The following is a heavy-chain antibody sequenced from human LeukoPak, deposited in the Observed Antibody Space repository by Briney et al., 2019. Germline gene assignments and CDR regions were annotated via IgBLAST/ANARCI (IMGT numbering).Heavy chain of an antibody. V-gene: IGHV4-39*01. D-gene: IGHD3-22*01. CDR1: GGSISISSYY. J-gene: IGHJ4*02. CDR3: ARLNPLYYYDSSGYYAKDY. Sequence: PSETLSLTCTVSGGSISISSYYWGWIRQPPGKGLEWIGSIYYSGSTYYNPSLKSRVTISVDTSKNQFSLKLSSVTAADTAVYYCARLNPLYYYDSSGYYAKDYWGQGTLVTVSS. CDR2: IYYSGST.